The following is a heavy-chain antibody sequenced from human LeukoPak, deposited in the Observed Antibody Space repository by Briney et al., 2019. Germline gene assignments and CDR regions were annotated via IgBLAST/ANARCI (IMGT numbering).Heavy chain of an antibody. V-gene: IGHV3-74*01. Sequence: GGSLRLSCAASGFTFSSYWMHWVRQAPGKGLVWVSRINSDGSSTSYADSVKGRFTISRDNAKNTLFLQMNSLRAEDTAVYYCARGPIVGATIGGDYWGQGTLVTVSS. CDR3: ARGPIVGATIGGDY. D-gene: IGHD1-26*01. CDR1: GFTFSSYW. J-gene: IGHJ4*02. CDR2: INSDGSST.